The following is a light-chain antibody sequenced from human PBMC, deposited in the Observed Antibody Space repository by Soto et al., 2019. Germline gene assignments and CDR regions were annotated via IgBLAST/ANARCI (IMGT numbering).Light chain of an antibody. CDR3: QHYDGSVT. J-gene: IGKJ1*01. CDR1: QSVWKNY. CDR2: GAS. Sequence: ENVLTQSPGTLSLSPGERATLSCRASQSVWKNYLAWYQQKPGQAPRLLIYGASSRATGIPDRFSGSGSGTDFTLTINSLEREDIAVYYCQHYDGSVTFGQGTKVEI. V-gene: IGKV3-20*01.